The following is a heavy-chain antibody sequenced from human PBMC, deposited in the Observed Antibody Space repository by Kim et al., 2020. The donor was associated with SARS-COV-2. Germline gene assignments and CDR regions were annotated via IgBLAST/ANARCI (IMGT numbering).Heavy chain of an antibody. V-gene: IGHV4-59*08. D-gene: IGHD1-1*01. CDR3: ARRRYLYYYMDA. CDR1: GDSFNDYY. J-gene: IGHJ6*03. CDR2: VFYTGTT. Sequence: SETLSLTCSVSGDSFNDYYWNWIRQPPGKGLEWIGYVFYTGTTKYNPSLKSRVTISVDSSKNQFSLRLNSVTAADTAVYFCARRRYLYYYMDAWGTGTTVTVSS.